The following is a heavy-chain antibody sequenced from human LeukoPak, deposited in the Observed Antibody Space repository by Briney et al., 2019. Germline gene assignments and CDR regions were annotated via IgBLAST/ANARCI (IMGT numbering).Heavy chain of an antibody. D-gene: IGHD1-26*01. Sequence: GGSLRLSCAASGFTFSSYAMHWVRQTPGKGLEWVAVISYDGSDKYYADSVKGRFTISRDNSKNTLYLQMNSLRAEDTAVYYCARAGSYSGPRGYYFDYWGQGTLVTVSS. CDR1: GFTFSSYA. V-gene: IGHV3-30-3*01. CDR3: ARAGSYSGPRGYYFDY. J-gene: IGHJ4*02. CDR2: ISYDGSDK.